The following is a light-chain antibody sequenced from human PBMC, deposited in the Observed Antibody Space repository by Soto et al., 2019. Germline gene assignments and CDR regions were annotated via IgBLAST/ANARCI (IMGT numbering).Light chain of an antibody. CDR3: SSSAV. CDR1: SSDVGGYNY. J-gene: IGLJ2*01. CDR2: EVS. Sequence: QSALTQPPSASGSPGQSVTISCTGTSSDVGGYNYVSWYQQHPGKAPKLMIYEVSKRPSGVPDRFSGSKSGNTASLTVSGLKAEDEADYYCSSSAVFGGGTKLTVL. V-gene: IGLV2-8*01.